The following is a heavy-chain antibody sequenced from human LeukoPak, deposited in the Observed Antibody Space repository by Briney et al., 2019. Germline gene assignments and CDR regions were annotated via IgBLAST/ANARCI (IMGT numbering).Heavy chain of an antibody. D-gene: IGHD3-10*01. CDR2: INPNSGGT. Sequence: ASVKVSCKASGYTFTGYYMHWVRQAPGQGLEWMGWINPNSGGTNYAQKFQGRVTMTRDTSISTAYMELSRLRSDDTAVYYCASGTHYYGSGSYYNAGGFYYYYMDVWGKGTTVTISS. V-gene: IGHV1-2*02. CDR1: GYTFTGYY. CDR3: ASGTHYYGSGSYYNAGGFYYYYMDV. J-gene: IGHJ6*03.